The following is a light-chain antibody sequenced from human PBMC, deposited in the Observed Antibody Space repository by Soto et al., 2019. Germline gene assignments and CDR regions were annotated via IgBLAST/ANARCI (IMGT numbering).Light chain of an antibody. V-gene: IGKV3-20*01. CDR3: QQYGRSPFT. CDR2: GAS. CDR1: QRITNNF. J-gene: IGKJ3*01. Sequence: EIVLTQSPGALSLSPGERATLSCRASQRITNNFLAWFQQKPGLAPRLLIHGASTRASGVPGRFSGGGSGTDFVLTISRLEPEDFAVYYCQQYGRSPFTFGPGTKVDIK.